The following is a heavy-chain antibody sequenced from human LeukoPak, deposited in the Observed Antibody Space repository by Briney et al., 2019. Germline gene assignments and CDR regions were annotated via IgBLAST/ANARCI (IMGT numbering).Heavy chain of an antibody. CDR1: GYTFTSYY. CDR2: INPSGGST. CDR3: ARDANYDGSGSYSYYFDY. V-gene: IGHV1-46*01. D-gene: IGHD3-10*01. Sequence: ASVKVSCKASGYTFTSYYMHWVRQAPGQGLEWMGIINPSGGSTSYAQKFQGRDTMTRDTSTSTVYMELSSLRSEDTAAYYCARDANYDGSGSYSYYFDYWGQGTLVTVSS. J-gene: IGHJ4*02.